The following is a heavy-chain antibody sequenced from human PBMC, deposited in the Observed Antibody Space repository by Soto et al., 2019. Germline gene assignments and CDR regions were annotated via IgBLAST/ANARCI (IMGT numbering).Heavy chain of an antibody. V-gene: IGHV3-74*01. CDR3: ARDLLKLTPFYYYYYYGMDV. J-gene: IGHJ6*02. Sequence: PGGSLRLSCAASGFTFSSYWMHWVRQAPGKGLVWVSRINSDGSSTSYADSVKGRFTISRDNAKNTLYLQMNSLRAEDTAVYYCARDLLKLTPFYYYYYYGMDVWGQGTTVTVSS. CDR1: GFTFSSYW. D-gene: IGHD3-3*02. CDR2: INSDGSST.